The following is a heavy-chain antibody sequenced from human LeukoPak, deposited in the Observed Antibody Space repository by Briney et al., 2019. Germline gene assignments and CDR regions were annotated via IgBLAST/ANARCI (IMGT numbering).Heavy chain of an antibody. J-gene: IGHJ4*02. Sequence: GGSLRLSCAASGFTFSSYSMNWVRQAPGKGLEWVSSISSSSSYIYYADSVKGRFTISRDNAKNSLYLQMNSLRAEDTAVYYCARQYCSGGSSYSDVFDYWGQGTLVTVSS. V-gene: IGHV3-21*01. CDR1: GFTFSSYS. D-gene: IGHD2-15*01. CDR2: ISSSSSYI. CDR3: ARQYCSGGSSYSDVFDY.